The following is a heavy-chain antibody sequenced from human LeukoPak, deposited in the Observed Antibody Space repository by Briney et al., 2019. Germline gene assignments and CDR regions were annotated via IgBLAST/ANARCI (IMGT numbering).Heavy chain of an antibody. Sequence: SETLSLTCTVSGGSISSYYWSWIRQPAGKGLEWIGRIYTSGSTNYNPSLMSRVTISVDKSKNQFSLKLSSVTAADTAVYYCARKGGAGSGSYYNPNYYYYMDVWGKGTTVTVSS. D-gene: IGHD3-10*01. CDR1: GGSISSYY. V-gene: IGHV4-4*07. CDR2: IYTSGST. J-gene: IGHJ6*03. CDR3: ARKGGAGSGSYYNPNYYYYMDV.